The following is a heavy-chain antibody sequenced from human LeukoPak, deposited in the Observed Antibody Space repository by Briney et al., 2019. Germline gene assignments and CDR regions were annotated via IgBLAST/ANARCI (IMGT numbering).Heavy chain of an antibody. CDR2: INHSGST. CDR3: AAGRGYGDYDDY. V-gene: IGHV4-34*01. J-gene: IGHJ4*02. CDR1: GGSFSGYY. Sequence: SETLSLTCAVYGGSFSGYYWSWIRQPPGKGLEWIGEINHSGSTNYNPSLKSRVTMSVDTSKNQFSLKLSSVTAADTAVYYCAAGRGYGDYDDYWGQGTLVTVSS. D-gene: IGHD4-17*01.